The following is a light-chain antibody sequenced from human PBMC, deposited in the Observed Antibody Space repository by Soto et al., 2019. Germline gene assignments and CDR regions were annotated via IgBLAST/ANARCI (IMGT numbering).Light chain of an antibody. V-gene: IGKV3D-20*02. CDR1: QSVNSNY. CDR2: DTS. Sequence: EIVLMQSPGTLSLSPGEGATLSCRASQSVNSNYLAWYQQKPGQAPTVLIFDTSRRATGVPDRFSGSGSGTDFTLTISSVEPEDFAVYYCQQRNDWPRTFGQGTKLDIK. J-gene: IGKJ2*01. CDR3: QQRNDWPRT.